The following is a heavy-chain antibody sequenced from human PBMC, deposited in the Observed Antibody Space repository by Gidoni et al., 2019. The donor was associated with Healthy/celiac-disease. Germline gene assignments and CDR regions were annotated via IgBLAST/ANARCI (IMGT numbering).Heavy chain of an antibody. V-gene: IGHV1-18*01. J-gene: IGHJ5*02. CDR1: GYTFTSYG. D-gene: IGHD3-10*01. CDR3: ARDHGGFDP. CDR2: ISAYNGNT. Sequence: QVHLVPSAAEVKKPGASVTVSCKASGYTFTSYGIRWVRQAPGQGLEWRGWISAYNGNTNYAQKLKGRVTMTTDTSKSKAYMELRSLRSDDTAVYYCARDHGGFDPWGQGTLVTVSS.